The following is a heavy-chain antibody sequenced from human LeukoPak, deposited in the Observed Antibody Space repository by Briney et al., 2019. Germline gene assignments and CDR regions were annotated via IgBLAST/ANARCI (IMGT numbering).Heavy chain of an antibody. CDR2: IYSSGNT. CDR1: GASISSGNYY. D-gene: IGHD5-12*01. J-gene: IGHJ4*02. Sequence: TSETLSLTCTVSGASISSGNYYWGWVRQSPGKGLEWIGNIYSSGNTYYNASLKSRVTMYIDTSKNQFSLKLSSVTAADTAMYYCAKSNGYGLIDYWGQGTLVTVSS. V-gene: IGHV4-39*01. CDR3: AKSNGYGLIDY.